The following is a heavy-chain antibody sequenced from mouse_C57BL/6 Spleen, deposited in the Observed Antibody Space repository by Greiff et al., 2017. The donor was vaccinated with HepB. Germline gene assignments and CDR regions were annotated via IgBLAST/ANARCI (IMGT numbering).Heavy chain of an antibody. CDR1: GFTFSDYG. CDR2: ISSGSSTI. V-gene: IGHV5-17*01. CDR3: ARPDYSNYVGDY. Sequence: EVKLVESGGGLVKPGGSLKLSCAASGFTFSDYGMHWVRQAPEKGLEWVAYISSGSSTIYYADTVKGRFTISRDNAKNTLFLQMTSLRSEDTAMYYCARPDYSNYVGDYWGQGTSVTVSS. J-gene: IGHJ4*01. D-gene: IGHD2-5*01.